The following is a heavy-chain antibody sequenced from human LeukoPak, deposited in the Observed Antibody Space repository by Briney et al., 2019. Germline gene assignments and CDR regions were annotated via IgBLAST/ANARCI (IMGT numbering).Heavy chain of an antibody. V-gene: IGHV3-23*01. Sequence: GGSLRLSCAASGFTFSSYAMNWVRQAPGKGLEWVSAISGSGGSTYYADSVKGRFTISRDNSKNTLYLQMNSLRAEDTAVYYCAKGCSGHRLYDAFDIWGQGTMVTVSS. J-gene: IGHJ3*02. D-gene: IGHD6-19*01. CDR1: GFTFSSYA. CDR3: AKGCSGHRLYDAFDI. CDR2: ISGSGGST.